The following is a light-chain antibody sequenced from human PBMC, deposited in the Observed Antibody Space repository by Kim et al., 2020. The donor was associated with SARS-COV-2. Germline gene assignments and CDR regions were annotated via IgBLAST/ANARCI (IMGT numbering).Light chain of an antibody. CDR1: QSVRTD. CDR3: QQYHNWPPWT. J-gene: IGKJ1*01. CDR2: NAV. Sequence: EIVMTQSPVTLSVSPGERATLSCRASQSVRTDLVWYQQKPGQGPRLLIYNAVARAAGIPVRFSGSGSGTEFTLTISSLQSEDFAVYYCQQYHNWPPWTFGQGTKVDIK. V-gene: IGKV3-15*01.